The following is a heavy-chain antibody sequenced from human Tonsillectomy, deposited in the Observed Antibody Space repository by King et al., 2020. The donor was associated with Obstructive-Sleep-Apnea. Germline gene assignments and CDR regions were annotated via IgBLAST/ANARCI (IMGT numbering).Heavy chain of an antibody. D-gene: IGHD6-13*01. CDR1: VGSFSEYY. CDR3: ARGSGATAVNWFDP. CDR2: INHRVIT. V-gene: IGHV4-34*01. Sequence: VQLQQWGAGLLKPSDTLSLTCAVFVGSFSEYYWSWIRQPPWQGLEWMVEINHRVITNYHPSLKRRVIISVDTSKNQFSLKLSSVTAADTAAYYCARGSGATAVNWFDPWGQGTLVTVSS. J-gene: IGHJ5*02.